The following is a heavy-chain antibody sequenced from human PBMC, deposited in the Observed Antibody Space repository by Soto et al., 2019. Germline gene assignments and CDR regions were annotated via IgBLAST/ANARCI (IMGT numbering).Heavy chain of an antibody. CDR3: ASPYYGSGSYYNPEYYFDY. CDR2: IWYDGSNK. CDR1: GFTFSSFG. D-gene: IGHD3-10*01. Sequence: PGGSLRLSCAAFGFTFSSFGMHWVRQAPGKGLEWVAVIWYDGSNKYYADSVKGRFTISRDNSKNTLYLQMNSLRAEDTAVYYCASPYYGSGSYYNPEYYFDYWGQGTLVTVSS. J-gene: IGHJ4*02. V-gene: IGHV3-33*01.